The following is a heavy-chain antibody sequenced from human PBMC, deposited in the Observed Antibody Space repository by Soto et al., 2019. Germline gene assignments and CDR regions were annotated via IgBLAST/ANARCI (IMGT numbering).Heavy chain of an antibody. V-gene: IGHV3-30*18. CDR1: GFTFSSYG. CDR3: AKDRVTGTTGGMDV. D-gene: IGHD1-7*01. CDR2: ISYAGSNK. J-gene: IGHJ6*02. Sequence: SLRLSYAASGFTFSSYGMHWVRQAPGKGLEWVAVISYAGSNKYYADSVKGRFTISRDNSKNTLYLQMNSLRAEDTAVYYCAKDRVTGTTGGMDVWGQGTTVTVSS.